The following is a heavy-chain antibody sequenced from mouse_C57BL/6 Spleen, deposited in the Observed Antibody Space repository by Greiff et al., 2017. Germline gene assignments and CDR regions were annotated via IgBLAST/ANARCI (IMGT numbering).Heavy chain of an antibody. CDR2: IWSGGST. CDR1: GFSLTSYG. Sequence: QVQLKESGPGLVQPSQSLSITCTVSGFSLTSYGVHWVRQSPGKGLEWLGVIWSGGSTDYNAAFISRLSISKDNSKSQVFFTMNSLQADDTAIYYCARKCYGNSGFAYWGQGTLVTVSA. V-gene: IGHV2-2*01. D-gene: IGHD2-1*01. J-gene: IGHJ3*01. CDR3: ARKCYGNSGFAY.